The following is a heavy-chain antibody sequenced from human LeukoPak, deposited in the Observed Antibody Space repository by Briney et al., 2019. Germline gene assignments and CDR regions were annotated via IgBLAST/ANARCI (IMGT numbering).Heavy chain of an antibody. D-gene: IGHD3-10*01. Sequence: ASVKVSCKASGYTFTGYYMHWVRQAPGQGLEWMGWINPNSGGTNYAQKFQGRVTMTRDTSISTAYMELSSLRSEDTAVYYCARARDGSNFDYWAREPWSPSPQ. CDR2: INPNSGGT. J-gene: IGHJ4*02. CDR1: GYTFTGYY. CDR3: ARARDGSNFDY. V-gene: IGHV1-2*02.